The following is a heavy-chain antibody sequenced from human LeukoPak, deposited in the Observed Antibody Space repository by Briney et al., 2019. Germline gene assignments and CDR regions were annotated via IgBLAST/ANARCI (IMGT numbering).Heavy chain of an antibody. V-gene: IGHV1-2*06. CDR2: INPNSGGT. Sequence: EASVKVSCKASGYTFTGYYMHWVRQAPGQGLEWMGRINPNSGGTNYAQKFQGRVTMTRDTSISTAYMELSGLRSDDTAVYYCAPLQTGYCSGGSCYSRFNWFDPWGQGTLVTVSS. CDR3: APLQTGYCSGGSCYSRFNWFDP. D-gene: IGHD2-15*01. CDR1: GYTFTGYY. J-gene: IGHJ5*02.